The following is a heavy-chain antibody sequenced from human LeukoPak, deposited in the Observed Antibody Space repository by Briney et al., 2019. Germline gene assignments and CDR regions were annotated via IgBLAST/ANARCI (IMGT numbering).Heavy chain of an antibody. CDR1: GFTVSSNY. CDR2: IYSGGST. J-gene: IGHJ4*02. V-gene: IGHV3-66*01. CDR3: ARDYDFWSGYYIDY. D-gene: IGHD3-3*01. Sequence: GGSLRLSCAASGFTVSSNYMSWVRQAPGKGLEWVSVIYSGGSTYYPDSVKGRFTISRDNSKNTLYLQMNSLRAEDTAVYYCARDYDFWSGYYIDYWGQGTLVTVSS.